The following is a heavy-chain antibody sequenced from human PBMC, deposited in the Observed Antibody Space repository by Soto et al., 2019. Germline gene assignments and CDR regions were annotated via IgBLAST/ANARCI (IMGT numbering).Heavy chain of an antibody. CDR1: GGSISTGDFY. D-gene: IGHD2-15*01. CDR2: IYYSGST. Sequence: SETLSLTCTVSGGSISTGDFYRSWIRQPPGKGLELIGNIYYSGSTYYNPSLRSRAIMSVDTSQNQFSLKLSSLTAADTAVYFCARVADFSECFDYCGQGALVTVSS. CDR3: ARVADFSECFDY. J-gene: IGHJ4*02. V-gene: IGHV4-30-4*01.